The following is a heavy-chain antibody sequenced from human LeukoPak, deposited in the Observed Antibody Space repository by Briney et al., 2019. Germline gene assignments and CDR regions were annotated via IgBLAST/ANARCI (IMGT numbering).Heavy chain of an antibody. V-gene: IGHV3-11*01. J-gene: IGHJ4*02. D-gene: IGHD3-22*01. CDR1: GFTFSDYY. CDR2: ISSSGSAI. CDR3: ARRQYDSSGYGSVFWDY. Sequence: PGGSLRLSCAASGFTFSDYYMSWIRQAPGKGLEWVSYISSSGSAIYYADSVKGRFTISRDNAKNSLYLQMNSLRAEDTAVYYCARRQYDSSGYGSVFWDYWGQGTLVTVSS.